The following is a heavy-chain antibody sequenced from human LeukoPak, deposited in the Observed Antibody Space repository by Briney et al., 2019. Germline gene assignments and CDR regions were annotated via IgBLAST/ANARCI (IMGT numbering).Heavy chain of an antibody. Sequence: ASVKVSCKASGYTFTSYDINWVRQATGQGLEWMGWMNPNSGNTGYAQKFQGRVTMTRNTSISTAYMELSSLRSEDTAVYYCARGPHYDFWSGYPEGGWFDPWGQGTLATVSS. V-gene: IGHV1-8*01. CDR2: MNPNSGNT. CDR3: ARGPHYDFWSGYPEGGWFDP. J-gene: IGHJ5*02. CDR1: GYTFTSYD. D-gene: IGHD3-3*01.